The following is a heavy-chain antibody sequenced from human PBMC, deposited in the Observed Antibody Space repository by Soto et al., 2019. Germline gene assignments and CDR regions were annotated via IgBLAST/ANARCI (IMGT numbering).Heavy chain of an antibody. J-gene: IGHJ4*02. V-gene: IGHV3-30*18. D-gene: IGHD6-13*01. Sequence: LRLSCAASGFTFSSYGMHWFRRAPGKGLEWVAVISYDGSNKYYADSVKGRFTISRDNSKNTLYLQMNSLRAEATAVYYCAKETGYSSSWSDYFDYWGQGTLVTVSS. CDR3: AKETGYSSSWSDYFDY. CDR2: ISYDGSNK. CDR1: GFTFSSYG.